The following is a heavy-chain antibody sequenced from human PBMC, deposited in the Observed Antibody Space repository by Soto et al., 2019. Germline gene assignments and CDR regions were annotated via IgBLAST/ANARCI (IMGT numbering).Heavy chain of an antibody. CDR1: GYTFTSYF. V-gene: IGHV1-18*01. Sequence: ASVKVSCKASGYTFTSYFITWVRQAPGQGLEWMGWISAYNGDTNYAQNLQGRVTMTTDTSTSTVYMELRSLRSDDTAVYYCARFGGYNWFYPWGQGTLVTVSS. CDR3: ARFGGYNWFYP. CDR2: ISAYNGDT. J-gene: IGHJ5*02. D-gene: IGHD3-3*01.